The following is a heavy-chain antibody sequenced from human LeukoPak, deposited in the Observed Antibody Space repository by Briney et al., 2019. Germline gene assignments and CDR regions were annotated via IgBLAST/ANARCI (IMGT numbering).Heavy chain of an antibody. CDR3: AKVPTTVTNSYFDY. CDR1: GFTFSTYS. D-gene: IGHD4-17*01. V-gene: IGHV3-23*01. Sequence: PGGSLRLSCAASGFTFSTYSMNWVRQAPGKGLEWVSAISGSGGSTYYADSVKGRFTISRDMSKNTLYLQMNSLRAEDTAVYYCAKVPTTVTNSYFDYWGQGTLVTVSS. J-gene: IGHJ4*02. CDR2: ISGSGGST.